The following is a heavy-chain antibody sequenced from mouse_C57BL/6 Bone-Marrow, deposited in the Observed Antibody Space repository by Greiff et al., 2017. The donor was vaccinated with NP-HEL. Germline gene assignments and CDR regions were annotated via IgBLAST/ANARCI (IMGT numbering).Heavy chain of an antibody. J-gene: IGHJ1*03. V-gene: IGHV1-82*01. CDR1: GYAFSSSW. D-gene: IGHD1-1*01. CDR3: AHYCSSYAWYFDD. Sequence: VKLMESGPELVKPGASVKISCKASGYAFSSSWMNWVKQRPGKGLEWIGRIYPGDGDTNYNGKFKGKATLTADKSSSTAYMQLSSLTSEDSAVYFCAHYCSSYAWYFDDWGTGTTVTVSS. CDR2: IYPGDGDT.